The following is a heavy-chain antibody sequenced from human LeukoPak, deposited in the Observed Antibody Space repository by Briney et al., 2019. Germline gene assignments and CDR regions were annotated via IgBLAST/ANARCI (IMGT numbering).Heavy chain of an antibody. CDR3: AKGPVVITIPYYFDY. Sequence: PGGSLRLPCAASGFTFSSYGMHWVRQAPGKGLEWVAFIRYDGSNKYYADSVKGRFTISRDNSKNTLYLQMNSLRAEDTAVYYCAKGPVVITIPYYFDYWGQGTLVTVSS. D-gene: IGHD3-22*01. J-gene: IGHJ4*02. V-gene: IGHV3-30*02. CDR2: IRYDGSNK. CDR1: GFTFSSYG.